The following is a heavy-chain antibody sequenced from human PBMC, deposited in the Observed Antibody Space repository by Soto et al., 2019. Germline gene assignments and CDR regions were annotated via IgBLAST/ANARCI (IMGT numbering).Heavy chain of an antibody. CDR1: GFTFSSYV. Sequence: EVQLLESGGGLVQPGGSLRLSCAASGFTFSSYVMSWVRQAPGKGLEWVSAISGSGGSTYYADSVKGRFTISRDNSKNTLYLQMNSLRAEDTAVYYCATNIVVVVAATPEFDYWGQGTLVTVSS. CDR2: ISGSGGST. V-gene: IGHV3-23*01. CDR3: ATNIVVVVAATPEFDY. J-gene: IGHJ4*02. D-gene: IGHD2-15*01.